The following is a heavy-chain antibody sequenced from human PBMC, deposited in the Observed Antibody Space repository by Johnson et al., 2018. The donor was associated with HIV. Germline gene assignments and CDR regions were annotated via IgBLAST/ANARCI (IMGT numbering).Heavy chain of an antibody. V-gene: IGHV3-30*02. CDR1: GFTFSSYG. CDR3: AKDKFMFLDNPVDAFDV. D-gene: IGHD3/OR15-3a*01. CDR2: IWHDGRDV. J-gene: IGHJ3*01. Sequence: VQLVESGGGVVQPGTSLRLSCAASGFTFSSYGIHWVRQAPGKGLEWVAFIWHDGRDVYYADSVKGRFTVSRDNSNNTLYLHMNSLRPDDTGVYYCAKDKFMFLDNPVDAFDVWGQGTMVTFSS.